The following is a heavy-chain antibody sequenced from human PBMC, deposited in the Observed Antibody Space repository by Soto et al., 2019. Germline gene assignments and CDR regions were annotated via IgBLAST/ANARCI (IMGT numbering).Heavy chain of an antibody. Sequence: QVRLQESGPGLVKPSQTLSLTCIVSGASISTGGYYWSWIRQHPGKGLELIGYVYHSRTTYYNPSLESRLSISAAASKHLLSLTLTSVTAADTAIYYCARATATCWFDPWGQGTLVTVSS. D-gene: IGHD1-1*01. V-gene: IGHV4-31*03. J-gene: IGHJ5*02. CDR2: VYHSRTT. CDR3: ARATATCWFDP. CDR1: GASISTGGYY.